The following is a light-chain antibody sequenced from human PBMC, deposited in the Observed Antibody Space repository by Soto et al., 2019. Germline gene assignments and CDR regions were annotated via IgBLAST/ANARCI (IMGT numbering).Light chain of an antibody. V-gene: IGKV1-5*03. CDR2: KAS. J-gene: IGKJ2*01. CDR1: QSISTW. Sequence: DLQMTQSPSTLSASVGDRVTITCRASQSISTWLAWYQQKPGKAPKVLIYKASSLESGVTSRFTGSGSGSEFTLTISSLQPDDFATYYCQQYSSYSCMYTFGQGTKLEIK. CDR3: QQYSSYSCMYT.